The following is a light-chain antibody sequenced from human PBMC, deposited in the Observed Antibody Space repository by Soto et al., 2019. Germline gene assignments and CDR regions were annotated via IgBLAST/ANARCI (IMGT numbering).Light chain of an antibody. V-gene: IGKV3-11*01. Sequence: EIVLTQSPATLSLSPGERATLSCRASQSVNRYLAWYQQKPGQAPRLLMYDASNRATGIPARFSGSGTGTDFTLTISGLEPEDFAVYYCQQRDVWPLTFGGGTKVEIK. CDR2: DAS. J-gene: IGKJ4*01. CDR3: QQRDVWPLT. CDR1: QSVNRY.